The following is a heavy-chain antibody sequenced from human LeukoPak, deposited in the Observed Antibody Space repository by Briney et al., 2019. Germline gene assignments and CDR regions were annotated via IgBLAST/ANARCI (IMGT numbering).Heavy chain of an antibody. Sequence: SVKVSCKASGGTFSSHAISWVRQAPGQGLEWMGGIIPIFGTANNAQKFQGRVTITADESTSTAYMELSSLRSEDTAVYYCAIRLGYCSSTSCSNWFDPWGQGTLVTVSS. J-gene: IGHJ5*02. CDR1: GGTFSSHA. V-gene: IGHV1-69*01. D-gene: IGHD2-2*01. CDR3: AIRLGYCSSTSCSNWFDP. CDR2: IIPIFGTA.